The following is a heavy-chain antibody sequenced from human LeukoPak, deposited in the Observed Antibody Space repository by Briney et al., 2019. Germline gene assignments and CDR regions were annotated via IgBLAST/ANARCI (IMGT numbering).Heavy chain of an antibody. V-gene: IGHV1-18*01. D-gene: IGHD3-3*01. CDR3: ARDRELRDFWSGSYILGVVPYYFDY. J-gene: IGHJ4*02. CDR2: ISAYNGNT. Sequence: GASVKVSCKASGYTFTSYGISWVRQAPGQGLEWMGWISAYNGNTNYAQKLQGRVTMTTDTSTSTAYMELRSLRSDDTAVYYCARDRELRDFWSGSYILGVVPYYFDYWGQGTLVTVSS. CDR1: GYTFTSYG.